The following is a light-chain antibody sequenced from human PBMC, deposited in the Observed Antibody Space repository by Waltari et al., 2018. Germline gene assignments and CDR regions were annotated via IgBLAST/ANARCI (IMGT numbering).Light chain of an antibody. CDR3: QQYYSTPLT. Sequence: DIVMTQSPDSLAVSLGERATINCKSRQSILYSPDNENYLAWYQQKPGQPPKLLIYWASTRESGVPDRFSGSGSGTDFTLTISSLQAEDVAVYYCQQYYSTPLTFGQGTKVEIK. V-gene: IGKV4-1*01. J-gene: IGKJ1*01. CDR1: QSILYSPDNENY. CDR2: WAS.